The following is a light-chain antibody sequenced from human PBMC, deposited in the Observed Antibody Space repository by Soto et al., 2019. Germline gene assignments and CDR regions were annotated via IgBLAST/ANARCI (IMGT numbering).Light chain of an antibody. CDR3: QHYGPCLFT. J-gene: IGKJ2*01. CDR2: GAS. CDR1: QSVTSSA. V-gene: IGKV3-20*01. Sequence: IALTQSPGTLSLSPGDTATLSCRASQSVTSSALAWYQQRPGQAPRFLMYGASGRATGIPERFSVSGSGTEIILTIDRLEPEDSAVYYCQHYGPCLFTFGRGTKLEIK.